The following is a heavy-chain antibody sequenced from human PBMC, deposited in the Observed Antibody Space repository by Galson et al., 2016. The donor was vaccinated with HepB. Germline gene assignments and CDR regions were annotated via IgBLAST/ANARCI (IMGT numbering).Heavy chain of an antibody. V-gene: IGHV4-34*01. D-gene: IGHD3-10*01. CDR1: GGSFSDHY. Sequence: SETLSLTCAVYGGSFSDHYWNWIRQPPGKGLEWIGEINHGGSTNYNPSLKSRVTMTVDTSKNEFSLKLNSVTAADTAVYYCARYKRYYHGSGRVNYYYIMDVWGQGTTVIVSS. J-gene: IGHJ6*02. CDR2: INHGGST. CDR3: ARYKRYYHGSGRVNYYYIMDV.